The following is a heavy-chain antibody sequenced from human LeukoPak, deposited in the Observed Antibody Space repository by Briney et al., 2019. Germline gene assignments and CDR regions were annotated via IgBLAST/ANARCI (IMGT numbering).Heavy chain of an antibody. CDR3: ARGLGVQVGAKGVGAFDI. Sequence: GGSLRLSCAASGFTFSSYGMTWVRQAPGKGLEWVSAISGSGGSTYYADSVKGRFTISRDNSKNTLYLQMNSLRAEDTAVYYCARGLGVQVGAKGVGAFDIWGQGTMVTVSS. D-gene: IGHD1-26*01. CDR2: ISGSGGST. J-gene: IGHJ3*02. V-gene: IGHV3-23*01. CDR1: GFTFSSYG.